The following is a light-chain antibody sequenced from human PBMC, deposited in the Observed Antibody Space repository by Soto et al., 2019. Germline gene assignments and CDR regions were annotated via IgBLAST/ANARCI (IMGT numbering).Light chain of an antibody. V-gene: IGKV3-11*01. CDR1: QSVSSY. CDR2: DAS. Sequence: EIVLTRSPATLSLSPGERATLSCRASQSVSSYLAWYQQKPGQAPRLLIYDASNRATGIPARFSGGGSGTDFTLTISSLEPEDFAVYYCQHRSNWPLTFGGGTKVDIK. J-gene: IGKJ4*01. CDR3: QHRSNWPLT.